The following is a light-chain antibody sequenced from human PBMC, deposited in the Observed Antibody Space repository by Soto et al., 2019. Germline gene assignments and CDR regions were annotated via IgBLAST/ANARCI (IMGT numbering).Light chain of an antibody. Sequence: EIVLTQSPATLSLSPGERATLSCRASQSVSSYLAWYQQKPGQAPRLLIYDASNRATGIPARFSGSGSATDFTLTISSLQSEDFAVYYCQQYNNWPPLTFGGGTKVDIK. CDR3: QQYNNWPPLT. V-gene: IGKV3-11*01. CDR2: DAS. CDR1: QSVSSY. J-gene: IGKJ4*01.